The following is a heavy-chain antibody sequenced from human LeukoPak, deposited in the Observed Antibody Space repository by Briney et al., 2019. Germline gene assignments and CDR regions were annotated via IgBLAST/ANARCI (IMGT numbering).Heavy chain of an antibody. J-gene: IGHJ6*03. CDR1: GFTFSDSW. D-gene: IGHD1-7*01. CDR2: MNQDGSAK. Sequence: GGSLRLSCAASGFTFSDSWMSWVRQAPGKGLEWVANMNQDGSAKGYVDSVKGRFTISRDNARNSLYLQMNSLRAEDTALYYCAKDMNWNYGYYYMDVWGKGTTVTVSS. CDR3: AKDMNWNYGYYYMDV. V-gene: IGHV3-7*03.